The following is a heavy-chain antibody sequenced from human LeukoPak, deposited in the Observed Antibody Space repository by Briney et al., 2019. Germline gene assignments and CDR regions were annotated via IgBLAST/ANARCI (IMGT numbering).Heavy chain of an antibody. V-gene: IGHV3-66*01. CDR2: IYSGGST. D-gene: IGHD2-15*01. CDR3: ARDAGYCSGGSCYSLWYFDL. CDR1: GFTFRDYW. J-gene: IGHJ2*01. Sequence: GGSLRLSCAASGFTFRDYWMHWVRQVPGKGLEWVSVIYSGGSTYYADSVKGRFTISRDNSKNTLYLQMNSLRAEDTAVYYCARDAGYCSGGSCYSLWYFDLWGRGTLVTVSS.